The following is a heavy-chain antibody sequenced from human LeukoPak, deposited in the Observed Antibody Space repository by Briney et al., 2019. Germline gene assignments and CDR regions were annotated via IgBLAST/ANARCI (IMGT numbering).Heavy chain of an antibody. CDR3: AKVYGDGAYYFDY. Sequence: GGSLRLSCAASGFTFSSYAMSWVRQAPGKGLEWVSTISGSGDTTYYADSVKGRFSISRDNSQNTLSLQMNSLTGEDTAVYDCAKVYGDGAYYFDYWGQGTLVTVSS. CDR1: GFTFSSYA. J-gene: IGHJ4*02. D-gene: IGHD4-17*01. V-gene: IGHV3-23*01. CDR2: ISGSGDTT.